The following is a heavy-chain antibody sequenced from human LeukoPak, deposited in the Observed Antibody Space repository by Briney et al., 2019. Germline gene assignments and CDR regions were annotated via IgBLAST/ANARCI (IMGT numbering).Heavy chain of an antibody. D-gene: IGHD3-22*01. CDR3: ARVRIYYDSSGYDY. CDR1: GFTFSSYD. Sequence: PGGSLRLSCAASGFTFSSYDMHWVRQATGKGLEWVSAIGTAGDTYYPGSVKGRFTISRENAKNSLYLQMNSLRAEDTAVYYCARVRIYYDSSGYDYWGQGTLVTVSS. CDR2: IGTAGDT. J-gene: IGHJ4*02. V-gene: IGHV3-13*01.